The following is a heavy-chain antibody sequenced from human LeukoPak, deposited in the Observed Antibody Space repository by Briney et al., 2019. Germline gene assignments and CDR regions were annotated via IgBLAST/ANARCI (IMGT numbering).Heavy chain of an antibody. D-gene: IGHD3-3*01. CDR3: ARGRGKYDFWSGTPKYYFDY. J-gene: IGHJ4*02. Sequence: SQTLSLTCAVSGGSISSGGYSWSWIRQPPGKGLEWIGYIYHSGSTYYNPSLKSRVTISVDTSKNQFSLKLSSVTAADTAVYYCARGRGKYDFWSGTPKYYFDYWGQGTLVTVSS. V-gene: IGHV4-30-2*01. CDR2: IYHSGST. CDR1: GGSISSGGYS.